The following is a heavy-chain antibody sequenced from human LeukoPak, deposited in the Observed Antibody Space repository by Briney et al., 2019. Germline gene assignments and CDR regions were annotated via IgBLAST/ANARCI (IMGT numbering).Heavy chain of an antibody. D-gene: IGHD5-12*01. CDR2: IIPILGIA. Sequence: PWASVKISCKASGGTFSSYAISWVRQAPGQGLEWMGRIIPILGIANYAQKFQGRVTITADKSTSTAYMELSSLRSEDTAVYYCARGSLVATELFDYWGQGTLVTVSS. CDR3: ARGSLVATELFDY. V-gene: IGHV1-69*04. J-gene: IGHJ4*02. CDR1: GGTFSSYA.